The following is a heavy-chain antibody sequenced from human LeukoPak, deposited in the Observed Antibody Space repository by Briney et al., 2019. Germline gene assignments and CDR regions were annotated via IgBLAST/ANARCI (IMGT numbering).Heavy chain of an antibody. CDR1: GFTFSSYG. CDR3: ARCIAAADPFFDY. CDR2: ISSSGSTI. J-gene: IGHJ4*02. Sequence: GGSLRLSCAASGFTFSSYGMHWVRQAPGKGLEWVSYISSSGSTIYYADSVKGRFTISRDNAKNSLYLQMNSLRAEDTAVYYCARCIAAADPFFDYWGQGTLVTVSS. D-gene: IGHD6-13*01. V-gene: IGHV3-48*04.